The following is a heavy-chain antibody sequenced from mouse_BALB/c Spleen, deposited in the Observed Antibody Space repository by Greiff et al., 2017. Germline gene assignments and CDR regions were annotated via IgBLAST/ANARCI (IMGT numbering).Heavy chain of an antibody. D-gene: IGHD2-1*01. CDR3: AREKGLYYGNYFDY. V-gene: IGHV1S56*01. CDR1: GYTFTSYY. Sequence: QVQLKESGPELVKPGASVRISCKASGYTFTSYYIHWVKQRPGQGLEWIGWIYPGNVNTKYNEKFKGKATLTADKSSSTAYMQLSSLTSEDSAVYFCAREKGLYYGNYFDYWGQGTTLTVSS. CDR2: IYPGNVNT. J-gene: IGHJ2*01.